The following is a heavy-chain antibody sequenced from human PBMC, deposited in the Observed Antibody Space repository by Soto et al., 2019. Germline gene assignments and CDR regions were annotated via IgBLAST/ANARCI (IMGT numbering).Heavy chain of an antibody. CDR3: ASGRYCSGGSCYSFYYSYGMDV. J-gene: IGHJ6*02. CDR2: IIPIFGTA. D-gene: IGHD2-15*01. Sequence: QVQLVQSGAEVKKPGSSVKVSCKASGGTFSSYAISWVRQAPGQGLEWMGGIIPIFGTANYAQKFQGRVTINADESTSTAYMELSSLRSEDTAVYYCASGRYCSGGSCYSFYYSYGMDVWGQGTTVTVSS. CDR1: GGTFSSYA. V-gene: IGHV1-69*01.